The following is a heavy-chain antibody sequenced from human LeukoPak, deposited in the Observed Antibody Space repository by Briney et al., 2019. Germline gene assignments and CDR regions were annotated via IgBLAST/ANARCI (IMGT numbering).Heavy chain of an antibody. D-gene: IGHD3-3*01. V-gene: IGHV3-23*01. CDR3: AKDHYDFWSGYPSNYFDY. Sequence: GGSLRLSCAASGFTFSSYAMSWVRQAPGKGLEWVSAISGSGGSTYYVDSVKGRFTISRDNSKNTLYLQMNSLRAEDTAVYYCAKDHYDFWSGYPSNYFDYWGQGTLVTVSS. CDR1: GFTFSSYA. J-gene: IGHJ4*02. CDR2: ISGSGGST.